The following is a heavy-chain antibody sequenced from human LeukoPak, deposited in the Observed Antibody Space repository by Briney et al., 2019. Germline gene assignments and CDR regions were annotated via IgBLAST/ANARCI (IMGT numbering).Heavy chain of an antibody. J-gene: IGHJ4*02. D-gene: IGHD3-10*01. CDR1: GLTVSRNY. CDR2: IYSGGST. CDR3: ARVGGH. Sequence: PGGSLRLSRAASGLTVSRNYMSWVRQAPGKGLESVSVIYSGGSTYYAESVRGRFTISRDNSKNTLYLQMNSLRVEDTAVYYCARVGGHWGQGTLVTVSS. V-gene: IGHV3-53*01.